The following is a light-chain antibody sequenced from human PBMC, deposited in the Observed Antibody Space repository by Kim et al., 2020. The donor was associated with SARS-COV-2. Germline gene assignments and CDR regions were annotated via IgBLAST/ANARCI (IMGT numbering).Light chain of an antibody. Sequence: ATLNSKSSHSVSSRSHNKNYLAWYQQKPGQPPKLLVYCASTRESGVPDRFSGSGSGTDFTLTISSLQAEDVAVYYCQQYYTTPPTFGEGTKVDIK. CDR1: HSVSSRSHNKNY. V-gene: IGKV4-1*01. CDR2: CAS. J-gene: IGKJ4*01. CDR3: QQYYTTPPT.